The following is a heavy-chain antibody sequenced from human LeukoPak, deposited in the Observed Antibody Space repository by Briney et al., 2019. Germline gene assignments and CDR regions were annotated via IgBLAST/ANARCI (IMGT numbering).Heavy chain of an antibody. J-gene: IGHJ4*02. Sequence: GRSLRLSCAASGFTFSNYGMNWVRQAPGKGLEWVSSISSSSSYIYYADSVKGRFTISRDNAKNSLYLQMNSLRAEDTAVYYCARGEDGYNYGYWGQGTLVTVSS. CDR1: GFTFSNYG. CDR3: ARGEDGYNYGY. CDR2: ISSSSSYI. D-gene: IGHD5-24*01. V-gene: IGHV3-21*01.